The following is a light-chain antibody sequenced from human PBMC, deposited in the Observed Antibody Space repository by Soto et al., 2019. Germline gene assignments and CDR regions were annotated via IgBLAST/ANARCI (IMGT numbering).Light chain of an antibody. CDR2: DVS. CDR3: SSYTSRSTLVV. V-gene: IGLV2-14*01. Sequence: QSALTQPASVSGSPGQSITISCTGTTSDVGGYNYVSWYQQHPGKAPKLMIYDVSNRPSGVSNRFSGSKSVNTAALTTSGLQAEDEADYYCSSYTSRSTLVVFGGGTKVTVL. CDR1: TSDVGGYNY. J-gene: IGLJ2*01.